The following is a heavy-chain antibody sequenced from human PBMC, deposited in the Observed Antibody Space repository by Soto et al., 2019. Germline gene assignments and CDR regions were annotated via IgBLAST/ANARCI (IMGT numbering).Heavy chain of an antibody. Sequence: QVQLVESGGGVVQPGRSLRLSCAASGFTFSSYGMHWVRQAPGKGLEWVAVIWYDGSNKYYADSVKGRFTISRDKSKNTLYLQMNSLRAEDTAVYYCARDYGGYVEYYFDYWGQGTLVTVSS. CDR2: IWYDGSNK. D-gene: IGHD5-12*01. CDR3: ARDYGGYVEYYFDY. V-gene: IGHV3-33*01. J-gene: IGHJ4*02. CDR1: GFTFSSYG.